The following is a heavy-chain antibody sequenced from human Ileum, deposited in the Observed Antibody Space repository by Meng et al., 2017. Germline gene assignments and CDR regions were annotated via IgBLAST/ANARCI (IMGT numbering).Heavy chain of an antibody. Sequence: QVQLVQSGAEVKKPGASVKVSCKASGYTFTTYGISWVRQAPGRGLEWMGWMNTDKGNTNYAQKFQGRVTMTRDTSTSTAYMELRSLRSDDTAVYYCAREGAYNGGDYWGQGTLVTVSS. J-gene: IGHJ4*02. V-gene: IGHV1-18*01. CDR2: MNTDKGNT. D-gene: IGHD1-1*01. CDR1: GYTFTTYG. CDR3: AREGAYNGGDY.